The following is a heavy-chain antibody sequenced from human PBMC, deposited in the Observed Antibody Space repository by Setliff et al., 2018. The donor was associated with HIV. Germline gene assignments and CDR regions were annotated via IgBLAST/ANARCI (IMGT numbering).Heavy chain of an antibody. J-gene: IGHJ4*02. CDR3: ARRSGYAEDY. CDR1: GGSFSGYY. Sequence: SETLSLTCAVYGGSFSGYYWNWIRQPPGKGLEWIGEIIHSGGTNYNPSLKSQVTISVDTSKNQFSLKLSSVTAADTAVYYCARRSGYAEDYWGQGTLVTVSS. CDR2: IIHSGGT. V-gene: IGHV4-34*12. D-gene: IGHD5-12*01.